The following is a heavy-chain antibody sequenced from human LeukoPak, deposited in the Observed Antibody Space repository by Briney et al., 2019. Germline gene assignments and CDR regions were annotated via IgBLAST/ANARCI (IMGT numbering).Heavy chain of an antibody. CDR1: GFTFTSYA. Sequence: PGGSLRLSCEASGFTFTSYAMHWVRQAPGKGLEWVSSISASGSATFYTESMNGRFTVSRDNAKKTFILQMKSLRPGDTALYYCVKGTDISGRQNFDFWGQGTLVTVSS. D-gene: IGHD6-19*01. CDR3: VKGTDISGRQNFDF. V-gene: IGHV3-23*01. CDR2: ISASGSAT. J-gene: IGHJ4*02.